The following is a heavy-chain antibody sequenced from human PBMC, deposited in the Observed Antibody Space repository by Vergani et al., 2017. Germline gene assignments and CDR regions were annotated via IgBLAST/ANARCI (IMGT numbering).Heavy chain of an antibody. D-gene: IGHD2-2*02. CDR3: ARYCSSTSCYSAFDI. V-gene: IGHV3-7*01. CDR1: GFTFSSYW. CDR2: IKQDGSEK. J-gene: IGHJ3*02. Sequence: EVQLVESGGGLVQPGRSLRLSCAVSGFTFSSYWMSWVRQAPGKGLEWVANIKQDGSEKYYVDSVKGRFTISRDNAKNSLYLQMNSLRAEDTAVYYCARYCSSTSCYSAFDIWGQGTMVTVSS.